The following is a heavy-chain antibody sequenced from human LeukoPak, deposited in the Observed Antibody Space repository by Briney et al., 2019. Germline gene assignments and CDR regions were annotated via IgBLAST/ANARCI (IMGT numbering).Heavy chain of an antibody. Sequence: QTGGSLRLSCAASGFTFSSYSMNWVRQAPGKGLEWVSYISSSSSSIHYADSVKGRFTISRDNAKNSLYLQMNSLRAEDTAIYYCAREYYDILTGYYHHFDYWGQGTLVTVSS. J-gene: IGHJ4*02. V-gene: IGHV3-48*04. CDR3: AREYYDILTGYYHHFDY. D-gene: IGHD3-9*01. CDR1: GFTFSSYS. CDR2: ISSSSSSI.